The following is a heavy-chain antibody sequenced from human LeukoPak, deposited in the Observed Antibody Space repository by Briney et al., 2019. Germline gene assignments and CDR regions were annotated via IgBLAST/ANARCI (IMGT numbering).Heavy chain of an antibody. J-gene: IGHJ4*02. CDR2: INQDGSEK. CDR3: AREGAAMVPFDS. CDR1: GFTFNSYW. D-gene: IGHD5-18*01. Sequence: GGSLRLSCAASGFTFNSYWMSWVRQAPGKGLEWVANINQDGSEKYYVDSLKGRFTISRDNAKKSLYQQMNSLRAEDTAVFYCAREGAAMVPFDSWGQGTLVAVSS. V-gene: IGHV3-7*01.